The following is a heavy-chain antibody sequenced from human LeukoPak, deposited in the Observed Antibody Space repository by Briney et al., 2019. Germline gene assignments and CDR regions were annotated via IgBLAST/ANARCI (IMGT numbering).Heavy chain of an antibody. V-gene: IGHV1-18*01. D-gene: IGHD6-6*01. J-gene: IGHJ4*02. CDR1: GYTFTSYG. CDR2: ISAYNGNT. Sequence: ASVKVSCTASGYTFTSYGISWVRQAPGQGLEWMGWISAYNGNTNYAQKLQGRVTMTTDTSTSTAYMELRSLRSDDTAVYYCARVLQLSPSPNFDYWGQRTLVTVSS. CDR3: ARVLQLSPSPNFDY.